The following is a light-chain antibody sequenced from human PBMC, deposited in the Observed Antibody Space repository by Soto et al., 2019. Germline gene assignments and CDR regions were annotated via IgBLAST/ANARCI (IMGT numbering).Light chain of an antibody. V-gene: IGLV2-8*01. CDR1: SSDVGGYKY. CDR3: ASWDDNLNGPV. CDR2: EVS. Sequence: QSALTQPPAASGSPGQSVTISCTGTSSDVGGYKYVSWYQQHPGKAPNLLIYEVSQRPSGVPDRFSGSKSGNTATLTVSGLQAEDEAEYYCASWDDNLNGPVFGRGTKLTVL. J-gene: IGLJ2*01.